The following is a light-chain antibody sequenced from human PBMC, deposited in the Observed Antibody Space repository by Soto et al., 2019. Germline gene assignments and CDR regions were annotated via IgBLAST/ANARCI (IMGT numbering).Light chain of an antibody. J-gene: IGKJ5*01. V-gene: IGKV3-11*01. CDR3: QQRSNWPPVT. CDR1: QSVGSY. CDR2: DAS. Sequence: ELVLTQSPATLSLSPGERAPLFCRASQSVGSYLAWYQQKPGQAPRLLIYDASNRATGIPARFSGSGCGTDFSLTISSLEPDDFVVYYCQQRSNWPPVTFGGGTRLEIK.